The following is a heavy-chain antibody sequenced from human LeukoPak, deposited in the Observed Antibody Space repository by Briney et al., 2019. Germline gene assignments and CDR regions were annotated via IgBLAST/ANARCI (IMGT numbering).Heavy chain of an antibody. CDR1: GFIFSTFG. V-gene: IGHV3-33*01. J-gene: IGHJ4*02. Sequence: PGGSLRLSCAASGFIFSTFGMPWARQAPGKGLEWVAVIWYDGSDKYYADSVKGRFTISRDNSKNTLILQMNSLRAEDTAVYYCVTDQQEVVDYWGQGSLVTVSS. D-gene: IGHD2-15*01. CDR2: IWYDGSDK. CDR3: VTDQQEVVDY.